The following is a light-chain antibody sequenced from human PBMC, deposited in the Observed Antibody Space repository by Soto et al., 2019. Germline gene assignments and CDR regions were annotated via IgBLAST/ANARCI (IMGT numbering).Light chain of an antibody. CDR2: KFS. Sequence: DVVMTQSPLSSPVTLGQPASISCRYNQSLVHNDGHTSLSRLQQRPGQPPRLLIYKFSNRFSGVPDRCSGSGAGTDFTLKISRVEDEDVGVYYCMQASQLLTFGPGTRVEI. V-gene: IGKV2-24*01. CDR1: QSLVHNDGHTS. J-gene: IGKJ3*01. CDR3: MQASQLLT.